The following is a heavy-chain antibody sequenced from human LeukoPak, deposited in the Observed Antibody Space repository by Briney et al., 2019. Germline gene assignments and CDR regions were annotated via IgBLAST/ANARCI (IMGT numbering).Heavy chain of an antibody. Sequence: PSETLSLTCTVSGGSISSSSYYWGWIRQPPGKGLEWIGSIYYSGSTYYNPYNPSLTSRVTMSVDTSKNQFSLKLDSVTEIDTAMYYCARNQAVASNRGASDVWGQGTMVTVSS. CDR1: GGSISSSSYY. J-gene: IGHJ3*01. D-gene: IGHD6-19*01. CDR3: ARNQAVASNRGASDV. V-gene: IGHV4-39*07. CDR2: IYYSGST.